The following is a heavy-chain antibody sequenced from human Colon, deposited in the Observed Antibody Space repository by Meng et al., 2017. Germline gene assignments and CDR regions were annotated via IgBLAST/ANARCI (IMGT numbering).Heavy chain of an antibody. Sequence: QLQLQESGPGLVKPSETLSLTCTVSGGSISSYTYYWGWIRQPPGKGLEWIGSVHYSGSTYYNPSLKSRVTISVDTSKNHFSLKVSSVTAADTAVYYCAKHEDSGGWFESWFDPWGQGTLVTVSS. CDR1: GGSISSYTYY. J-gene: IGHJ5*02. V-gene: IGHV4-39*01. CDR2: VHYSGST. CDR3: AKHEDSGGWFESWFDP. D-gene: IGHD2-15*01.